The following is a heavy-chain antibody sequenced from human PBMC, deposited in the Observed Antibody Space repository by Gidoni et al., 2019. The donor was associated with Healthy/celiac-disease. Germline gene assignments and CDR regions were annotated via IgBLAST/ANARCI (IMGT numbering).Heavy chain of an antibody. CDR3: ARAYQLLYTFDS. V-gene: IGHV3-30-3*01. CDR1: GFPFSSDA. D-gene: IGHD2-2*02. CDR2: ISYDGSNK. Sequence: QVQLVESGGGVVQPGRSLRLSCAASGFPFSSDAMHWVRQAPGKGLEWVAVISYDGSNKYYADSVKGRFTISRDNSKNTLYLQMNSLRGEDTAVYYCARAYQLLYTFDSWGQGTLVTVSS. J-gene: IGHJ4*02.